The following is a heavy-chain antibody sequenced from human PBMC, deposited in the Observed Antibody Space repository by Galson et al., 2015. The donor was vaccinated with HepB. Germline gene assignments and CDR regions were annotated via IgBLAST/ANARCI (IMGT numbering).Heavy chain of an antibody. D-gene: IGHD6-19*01. J-gene: IGHJ6*02. CDR1: GFTFSSYA. CDR2: ISYDGSNK. CDR3: ARDWYSSGPRGSYYYGMDV. Sequence: SLRLSCAASGFTFSSYAMHWVRQAPGKGLEWVAVISYDGSNKYYADSVKGRFTISRDNSKNTLYLQMNSLRAEDTAVYYCARDWYSSGPRGSYYYGMDVWGQGTTVTVSS. V-gene: IGHV3-30*04.